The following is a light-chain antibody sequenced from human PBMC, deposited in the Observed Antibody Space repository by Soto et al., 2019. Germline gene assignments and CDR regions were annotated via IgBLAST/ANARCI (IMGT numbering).Light chain of an antibody. CDR3: QHYGSALFT. V-gene: IGKV3-20*01. CDR2: GAS. Sequence: EIVLTQSPGTLSLSPGERATISCRDSQSFTSSYLAWYQPKPGQAPRLLIYGASSRATGIPDRFSGSGSGTDFTLTISSLEPEDLAVYYCQHYGSALFTCGPGTKVDVK. CDR1: QSFTSSY. J-gene: IGKJ3*01.